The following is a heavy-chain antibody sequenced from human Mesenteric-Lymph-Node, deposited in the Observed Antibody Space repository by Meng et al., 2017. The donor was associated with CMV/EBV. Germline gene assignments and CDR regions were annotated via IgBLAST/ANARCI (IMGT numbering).Heavy chain of an antibody. J-gene: IGHJ4*02. CDR2: IRYDGSNK. V-gene: IGHV3-30*02. D-gene: IGHD1-7*01. CDR1: GFTFSSYG. CDR3: AKDHLELLDY. Sequence: GGSLRLSCAASGFTFSSYGMHWARQAPGKGLEWVAFIRYDGSNKYYADSVKGRFTISRDNSKNTLYLQMNSLRAEDTAVYYCAKDHLELLDYWGQGTLVTVSS.